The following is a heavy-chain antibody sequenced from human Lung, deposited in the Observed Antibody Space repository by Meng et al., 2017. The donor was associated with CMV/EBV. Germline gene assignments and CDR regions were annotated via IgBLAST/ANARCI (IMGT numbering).Heavy chain of an antibody. Sequence: GESLKISCAASGFSFSSYAMNWVRQAPGRGLEWVSLIYSGGSDTYYVDSVKGRFTISRDDSKNTLYLQVHSLAADDTAIYYCAKVYTSTNWGYYYGMDVWGRGTTVTVSS. CDR3: AKVYTSTNWGYYYGMDV. CDR1: GFSFSSYA. V-gene: IGHV3-23*03. CDR2: IYSGGSDT. J-gene: IGHJ6*02. D-gene: IGHD2-2*01.